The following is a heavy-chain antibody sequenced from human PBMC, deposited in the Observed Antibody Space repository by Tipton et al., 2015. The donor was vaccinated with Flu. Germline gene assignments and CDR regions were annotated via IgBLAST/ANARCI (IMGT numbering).Heavy chain of an antibody. Sequence: TLSLTCAVSGYSISSGYYWGWIRQPPGKGLEWIGSIYHSGSTYYNPSLKSRVTLSVDTSKNQFSLKLSSVTAADTAVYYCARHSSTDYGDYLNFDYWGQGTLVTVSS. CDR3: ARHSSTDYGDYLNFDY. J-gene: IGHJ4*02. V-gene: IGHV4-38-2*01. D-gene: IGHD4-17*01. CDR1: GYSISSGYY. CDR2: IYHSGST.